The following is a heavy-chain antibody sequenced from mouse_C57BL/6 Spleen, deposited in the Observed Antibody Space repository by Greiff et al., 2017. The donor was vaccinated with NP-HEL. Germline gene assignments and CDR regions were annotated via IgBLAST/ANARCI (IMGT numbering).Heavy chain of an antibody. J-gene: IGHJ2*01. CDR3: ARGPRQLRPTFFED. Sequence: DVQLQESGPELVKPGASVKISCKASGYSFTGYYMNWVKQSPEKSLEWIGEINPSTGGTTYNQKFKAKATLTVDKSSSTAYMQLKSLTSEDSAVYYCARGPRQLRPTFFEDWGQGTTLTVSS. D-gene: IGHD3-2*02. CDR1: GYSFTGYY. CDR2: INPSTGGT. V-gene: IGHV1-42*01.